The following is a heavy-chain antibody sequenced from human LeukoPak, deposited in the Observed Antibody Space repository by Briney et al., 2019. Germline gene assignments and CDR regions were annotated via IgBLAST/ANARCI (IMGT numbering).Heavy chain of an antibody. D-gene: IGHD3-10*01. CDR2: INHSGST. Sequence: MPSETLSLTCAVYGGSFSGYYWSWIRQPPGKGLEWIGEINHSGSTNYNPSLKSRVTISVDTSKNQFPLKLSSVTAADTAVYYCARRIFHYYGSGSYYRRAEYFQHWGQGTLVTVSS. CDR3: ARRIFHYYGSGSYYRRAEYFQH. CDR1: GGSFSGYY. V-gene: IGHV4-34*01. J-gene: IGHJ1*01.